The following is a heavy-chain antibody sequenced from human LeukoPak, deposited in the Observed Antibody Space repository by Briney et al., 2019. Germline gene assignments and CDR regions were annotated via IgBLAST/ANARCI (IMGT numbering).Heavy chain of an antibody. CDR3: ARVSGTWFDP. V-gene: IGHV4-31*03. Sequence: SETLSLTCTVSGGSISSGGYYWSWISQHPGKDLEWIGYIYYSGSTYYNPSLKSRVIISEETSKNQFSLKLSSVTAADTAIYYCARVSGTWFDPWGQGTLVTVSS. D-gene: IGHD1-26*01. J-gene: IGHJ5*02. CDR1: GGSISSGGYY. CDR2: IYYSGST.